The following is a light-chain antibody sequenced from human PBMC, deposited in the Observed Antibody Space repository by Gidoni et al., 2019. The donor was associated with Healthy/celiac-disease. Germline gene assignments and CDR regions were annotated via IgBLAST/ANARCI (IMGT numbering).Light chain of an antibody. CDR2: YDD. Sequence: QSVLTQPPSVSEAPRQRVTISCSGSSSNIGNNAVNWYQQLPGKAPKLLIYYDDLLPSGVSDRCSGSKSGTSASLAISGLQSEDEADYYCAAWDDSLNCPVFGGGTKLTVL. CDR1: SSNIGNNA. V-gene: IGLV1-36*01. CDR3: AAWDDSLNCPV. J-gene: IGLJ2*01.